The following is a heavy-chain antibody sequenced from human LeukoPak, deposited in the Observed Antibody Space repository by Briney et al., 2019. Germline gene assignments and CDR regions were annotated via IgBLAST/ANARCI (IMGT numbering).Heavy chain of an antibody. CDR1: GGSISSYY. D-gene: IGHD1-26*01. V-gene: IGHV4-59*01. Sequence: SETLSLTCTVSGGSISSYYWSWIRQPPGKGLEWIGYIYYSGSTNYNPSLKSRVTISVDTSKNQFSLKLSSVTAADTAVYYCARCSGSYLDAFDIWGQGTMVTVSS. J-gene: IGHJ3*02. CDR2: IYYSGST. CDR3: ARCSGSYLDAFDI.